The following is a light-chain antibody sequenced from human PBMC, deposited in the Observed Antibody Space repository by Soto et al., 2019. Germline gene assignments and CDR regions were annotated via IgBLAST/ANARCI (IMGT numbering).Light chain of an antibody. J-gene: IGKJ4*01. Sequence: DIQMTQSPSSLSASVGDRVTVTCRASQSISSYLNWYQQKPGKAPKLLIYDASNLETGVPSRFSGSGSGTDFTLIINSLQTEDTATYYCQQYDNLPLTFGGGTKVDI. CDR3: QQYDNLPLT. V-gene: IGKV1-33*01. CDR1: QSISSY. CDR2: DAS.